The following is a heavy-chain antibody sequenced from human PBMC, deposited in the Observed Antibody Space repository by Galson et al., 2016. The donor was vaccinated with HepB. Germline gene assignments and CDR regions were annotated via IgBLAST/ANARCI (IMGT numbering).Heavy chain of an antibody. CDR2: ITSSSSYI. J-gene: IGHJ4*02. CDR3: ASLWQLGY. V-gene: IGHV3-21*01. Sequence: SLRLSCAASGFSFSFYSMNWVRQAPGKGLEWVSSITSSSSYIYYADSVKGRFTISRGNAKNSVYLQMNSLRAEDTAVYYCASLWQLGYWGQGILVTVSS. D-gene: IGHD6-6*01. CDR1: GFSFSFYS.